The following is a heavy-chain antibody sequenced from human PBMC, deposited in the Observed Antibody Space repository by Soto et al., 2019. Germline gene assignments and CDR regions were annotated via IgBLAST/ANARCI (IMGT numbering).Heavy chain of an antibody. D-gene: IGHD6-19*01. CDR2: IYWDDDK. V-gene: IGHV2-5*02. CDR1: GFSLSSTRVA. CDR3: AHSVVAGLGYYFDY. Sequence: QITLKEPGPPLVKPTQTLTLTCTFSGFSLSSTRVAVGWIRQPPGKALEWLALIYWDDDKRYSPFLKSRLTIPKDTSKNQVVLTMTNMDPVDTATYYCAHSVVAGLGYYFDYWGQGTLVTVSS. J-gene: IGHJ4*02.